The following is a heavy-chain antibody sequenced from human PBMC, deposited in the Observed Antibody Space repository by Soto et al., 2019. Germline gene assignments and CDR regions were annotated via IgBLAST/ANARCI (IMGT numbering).Heavy chain of an antibody. J-gene: IGHJ4*02. CDR1: DDSINSDKYY. CDR2: IYYRGNA. CDR3: ARLEGLATSSYYFDF. Sequence: QLQLQESGPGLVKPSETLSLTCSVSDDSINSDKYYWGWIRQPPGKGLEWIGSIYYRGNAYYNPSLQPRVTISLDKPTSQFSQRLNSVTAADSAVYFCARLEGLATSSYYFDFWGPGALVTVSS. D-gene: IGHD6-6*01. V-gene: IGHV4-39*01.